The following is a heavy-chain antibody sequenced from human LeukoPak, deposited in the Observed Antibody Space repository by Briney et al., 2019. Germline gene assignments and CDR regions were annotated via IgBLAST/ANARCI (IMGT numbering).Heavy chain of an antibody. CDR2: IYHSGST. V-gene: IGHV4-30-2*01. CDR3: ARGEYYYGMDV. Sequence: SETLSLTCAVSGGSISSGGYSWSWIRQPPGKGLEWIGYIYHSGSTYYNPSLKSRVTISVDRSKNQFSLKLSSVTAADTAVYHCARGEYYYGMDVWGQGTTVTVSS. J-gene: IGHJ6*02. D-gene: IGHD1-26*01. CDR1: GGSISSGGYS.